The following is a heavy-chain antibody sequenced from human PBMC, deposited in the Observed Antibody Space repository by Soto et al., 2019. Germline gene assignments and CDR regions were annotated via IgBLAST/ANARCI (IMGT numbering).Heavy chain of an antibody. J-gene: IGHJ6*02. V-gene: IGHV3-33*01. D-gene: IGHD3-3*01. Sequence: QVQLVESGGGVVQPGRSLRLSCAASGFTFSSYGMHGVRQAPGKGLEWVAVIWYDGSNKYYADSVKGRFTISSDNSKNTLYLQMDSLRGEDTAVYYCARSLKYYDFWSGPTYYYYGMDVWGQGTTVTVSS. CDR1: GFTFSSYG. CDR3: ARSLKYYDFWSGPTYYYYGMDV. CDR2: IWYDGSNK.